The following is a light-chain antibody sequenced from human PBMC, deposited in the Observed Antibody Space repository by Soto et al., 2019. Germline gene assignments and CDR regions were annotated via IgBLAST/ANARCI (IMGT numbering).Light chain of an antibody. CDR2: IAS. Sequence: EIVLTQSPGTLSLFPGERATLSCRATQSVNSDYLAWYQQKPGQAPRLLIYIASRRATGIPDRFSGSGSGTDFTLTISRLEPEDFGGDYLQQYGTSPWTFGQGTKVEIK. CDR3: QQYGTSPWT. CDR1: QSVNSDY. V-gene: IGKV3-20*01. J-gene: IGKJ1*01.